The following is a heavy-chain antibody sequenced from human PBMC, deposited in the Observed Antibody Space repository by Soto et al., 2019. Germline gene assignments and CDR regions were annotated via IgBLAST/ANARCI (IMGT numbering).Heavy chain of an antibody. V-gene: IGHV4-59*08. D-gene: IGHD5-12*01. CDR1: GGSISSYY. CDR3: ARHGRDGYHSPNFDY. CDR2: FYYSGST. Sequence: SETLSLTCTVSGGSISSYYWSWIRQPPGKGLEWIGYFYYSGSTNYNPSLKSRVTISVDTSQNQFSLKLRSVTAADTAVYYCARHGRDGYHSPNFDYWGQGTLVTVSS. J-gene: IGHJ4*02.